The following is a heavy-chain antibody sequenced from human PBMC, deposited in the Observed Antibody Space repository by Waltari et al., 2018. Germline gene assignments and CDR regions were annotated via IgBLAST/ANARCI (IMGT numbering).Heavy chain of an antibody. D-gene: IGHD2-15*01. J-gene: IGHJ6*02. CDR1: GFTFSSYS. CDR2: ISSSSSTI. CDR3: AREGDIVVVVAANYYYGMDV. Sequence: EVQLVESGGGLVQPGGSLRLSCAASGFTFSSYSMNWVRQAPGKGLEWVSYISSSSSTIYYADSGKGRFTISRDNAKNSLYLQRNSLRAEDTAVYYCAREGDIVVVVAANYYYGMDVWGQGTTVTVSS. V-gene: IGHV3-48*01.